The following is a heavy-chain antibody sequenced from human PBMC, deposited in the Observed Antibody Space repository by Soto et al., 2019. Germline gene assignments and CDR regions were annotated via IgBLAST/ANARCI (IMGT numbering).Heavy chain of an antibody. Sequence: QVQLVESGGGVVQPGRSLRLSCAASGFTFSSYGMHWVRQAPGKGLEWVAVIWYDGSNKYYADSVKGRFTISRDNSKNTLYLQMNSLRAEDTAVYYCARWPALEEPYYYYYMDVWGKGTTVTVSS. CDR2: IWYDGSNK. J-gene: IGHJ6*03. CDR1: GFTFSSYG. D-gene: IGHD5-18*01. V-gene: IGHV3-33*01. CDR3: ARWPALEEPYYYYYMDV.